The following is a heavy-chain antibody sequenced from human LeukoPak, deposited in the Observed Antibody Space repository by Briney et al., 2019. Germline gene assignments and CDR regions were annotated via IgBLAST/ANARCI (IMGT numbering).Heavy chain of an antibody. J-gene: IGHJ4*02. CDR3: ARVPLGYSSGWYRNYYFDY. V-gene: IGHV4-39*07. D-gene: IGHD6-19*01. CDR1: GGSISSGGYY. CDR2: INHSGST. Sequence: PSETLSLTCTVSGGSISSGGYYWSWLRQPPGKGLEWIGEINHSGSTNYNPSLKSRVTISVDTSKNQFSLKLSSVTAADTAVYYCARVPLGYSSGWYRNYYFDYWGQGTLVTVSS.